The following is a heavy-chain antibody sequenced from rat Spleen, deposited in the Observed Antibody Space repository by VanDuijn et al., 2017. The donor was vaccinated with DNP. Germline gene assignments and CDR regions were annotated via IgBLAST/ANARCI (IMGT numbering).Heavy chain of an antibody. CDR2: INCDGSNT. CDR1: GFTFSTYW. CDR3: TTSGMRYYSGDVGFDY. J-gene: IGHJ2*01. D-gene: IGHD1-1*01. Sequence: EVKLVESGGGLVQPGRSLELSCVASGFTFSTYWMYWIRQAPGKGLEWVATINCDGSNTYYRDSVKGRFTISRDNAKSTLYLQVNSLRSEDTATYYCTTSGMRYYSGDVGFDYWGQGVMVPVSS. V-gene: IGHV5-29*01.